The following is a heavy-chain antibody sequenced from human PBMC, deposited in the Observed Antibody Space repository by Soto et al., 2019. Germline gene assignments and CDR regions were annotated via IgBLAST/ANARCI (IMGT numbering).Heavy chain of an antibody. CDR2: IYHTGRS. Sequence: PSETLSLTCSVSGDSINDKNWWTWLRQPPGKRLEWIGDIYHTGRSSYNPSLTSRVAMSVDKSKNQFSLKLISVTAADTAVYYCARGSPGKFDYWGQGTLVTVSS. J-gene: IGHJ4*02. V-gene: IGHV4-4*02. CDR1: GDSINDKNW. CDR3: ARGSPGKFDY.